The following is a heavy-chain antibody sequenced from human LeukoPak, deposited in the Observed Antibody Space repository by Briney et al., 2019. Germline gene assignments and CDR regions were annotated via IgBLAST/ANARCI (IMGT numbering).Heavy chain of an antibody. CDR3: ARVYCSGGSCFRYYYYGMDV. D-gene: IGHD2-15*01. CDR2: ISSSSSYI. Sequence: PGGSLRLSCAASGFTFSSYAMSWVRQAPGKGLEWVSSISSSSSYIYYADSVKGRFTISRDNAKNSLYLQMNSLRAEDTAVYYCARVYCSGGSCFRYYYYGMDVWGQGTTVTVSS. V-gene: IGHV3-21*01. J-gene: IGHJ6*02. CDR1: GFTFSSYA.